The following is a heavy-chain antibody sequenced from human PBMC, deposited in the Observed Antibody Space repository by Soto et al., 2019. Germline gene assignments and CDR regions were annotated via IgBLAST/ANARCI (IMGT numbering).Heavy chain of an antibody. CDR3: ARDRPFRY. Sequence: QVQLQQWGAGLLKPSETLSLTCAVYGGSFSGYYWNWIRQSPGKGLEWIGEINHSGNTNYNPSLKSRSTISVDTSKNHFLLKLSSVTAADTAVYYCARDRPFRYWGQGTLVTVSS. CDR1: GGSFSGYY. V-gene: IGHV4-34*01. CDR2: INHSGNT. J-gene: IGHJ4*02.